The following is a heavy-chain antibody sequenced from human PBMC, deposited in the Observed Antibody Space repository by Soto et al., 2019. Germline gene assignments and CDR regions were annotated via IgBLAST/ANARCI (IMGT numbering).Heavy chain of an antibody. D-gene: IGHD3-16*01. CDR2: IYYSGST. CDR3: ARGGIKGYGMDV. Sequence: SETLSLTCTVSGGSISSGGYYWSWIRQHPGKGLEWIGYIYYSGSTYYNPSLKSRVTISVDTSKNQFSLKLSSVTAADTAVYYCARGGIKGYGMDVWGQGTTVTVSS. J-gene: IGHJ6*02. CDR1: GGSISSGGYY. V-gene: IGHV4-31*03.